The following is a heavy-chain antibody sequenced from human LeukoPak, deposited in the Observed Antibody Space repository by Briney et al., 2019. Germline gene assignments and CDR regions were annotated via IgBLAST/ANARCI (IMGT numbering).Heavy chain of an antibody. CDR3: ARYGDSVLTSNDY. CDR2: IYYTGST. D-gene: IGHD2/OR15-2a*01. J-gene: IGHJ4*02. Sequence: PSETLSLTCTVSGGSINSYYWSWIRQPPGKGLEWIGYIYYTGSTNYNPSLKSRVAMSVDTSKNQFSLRLSSVTAADTAVYYCARYGDSVLTSNDYWGQGTLVTVSS. CDR1: GGSINSYY. V-gene: IGHV4-59*01.